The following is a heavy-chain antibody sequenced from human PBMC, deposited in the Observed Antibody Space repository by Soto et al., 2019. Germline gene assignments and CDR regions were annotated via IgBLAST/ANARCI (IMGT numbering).Heavy chain of an antibody. J-gene: IGHJ4*02. V-gene: IGHV1-69*01. CDR3: ARDRDDYGSGNYYNRIDV. D-gene: IGHD3-10*01. CDR2: IIPIFGTP. CDR1: GGIFSTYA. Sequence: QVQLVQSGAEVKKPGSSVKVSCKASGGIFSTYAISWLRRAPGPGLEWMGGIIPIFGTPNYAQRFQGRVTITADEATSTAYMELSRLRSEDTAVYYGARDRDDYGSGNYYNRIDVWGQGTLVTVSS.